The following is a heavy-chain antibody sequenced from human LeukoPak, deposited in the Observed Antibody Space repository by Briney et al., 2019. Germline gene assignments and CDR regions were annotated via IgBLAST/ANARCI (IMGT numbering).Heavy chain of an antibody. Sequence: GGSLRPSCAAPGFIFNKHAMSWVRQAPGKGLEWVSGLSGSGGSTDYADSVKGRFTVSRDNSKNTLFLQMNSLRAEDTAIYYCAKERDYGPADYWGQGTLVTVSS. CDR3: AKERDYGPADY. D-gene: IGHD4/OR15-4a*01. J-gene: IGHJ4*02. CDR1: GFIFNKHA. V-gene: IGHV3-23*01. CDR2: LSGSGGST.